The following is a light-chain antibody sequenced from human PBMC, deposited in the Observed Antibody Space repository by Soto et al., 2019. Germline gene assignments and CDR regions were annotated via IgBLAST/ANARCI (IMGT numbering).Light chain of an antibody. CDR1: ESVSSNY. J-gene: IGKJ1*01. V-gene: IGKV3-20*01. CDR3: QQYGTSPRT. Sequence: EIVLTQSPGTLSLSPGERATLSCRATESVSSNYLAWYQQKPGQAPRVLIYGASIRATGIPDRFSGSGSETDFTLTISRLEPEDFAVYYCQQYGTSPRTFGQGTKEEIK. CDR2: GAS.